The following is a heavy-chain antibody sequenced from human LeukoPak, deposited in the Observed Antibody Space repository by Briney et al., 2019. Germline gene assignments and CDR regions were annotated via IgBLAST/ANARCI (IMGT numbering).Heavy chain of an antibody. D-gene: IGHD3-10*01. CDR3: AKDRAYYYGSGSYSASRTNWFDP. Sequence: GGSLRLSCAASGFTFSSYAMSRVRQAPGKGLEWVSAISGSGGSTYYADSVKGRFTISRDNSKNTLYLQMNSLRAEDTAVYYCAKDRAYYYGSGSYSASRTNWFDPWGQGTLVTVSS. CDR2: ISGSGGST. V-gene: IGHV3-23*01. J-gene: IGHJ5*02. CDR1: GFTFSSYA.